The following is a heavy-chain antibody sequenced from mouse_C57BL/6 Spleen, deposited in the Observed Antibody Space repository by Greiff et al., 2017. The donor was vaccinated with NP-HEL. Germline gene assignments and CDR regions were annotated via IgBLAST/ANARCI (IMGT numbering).Heavy chain of an antibody. CDR1: GYTFTSYW. J-gene: IGHJ2*01. CDR3: TREDDGYPYYFDY. V-gene: IGHV1-5*01. Sequence: EVQLQQSGTVLARPGASVKMSCKPSGYTFTSYWMHWVKQRPGQGLEWIGAIYPGNSDTSYNQKFKGKAKLTAVTSASTAYMELSSLTNEDSAVYYCTREDDGYPYYFDYWGQGTTLTVSS. CDR2: IYPGNSDT. D-gene: IGHD2-3*01.